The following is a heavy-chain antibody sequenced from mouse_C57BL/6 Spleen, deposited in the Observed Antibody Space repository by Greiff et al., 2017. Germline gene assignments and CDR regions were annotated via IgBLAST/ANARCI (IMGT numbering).Heavy chain of an antibody. D-gene: IGHD1-1*01. V-gene: IGHV3-6*01. CDR2: ISYDGSN. CDR3: ARAGYYGSSTY. J-gene: IGHJ2*01. Sequence: EVQLQESGPGLVKPSQSLSLTCSVTGYSITSGYYWNWIRQFPGNKLEWMGYISYDGSNNYNPSLKNRISITRDTSKNQFFLKLNSVTTEDTATYYCARAGYYGSSTYWGQGTTLTVSS. CDR1: GYSITSGYY.